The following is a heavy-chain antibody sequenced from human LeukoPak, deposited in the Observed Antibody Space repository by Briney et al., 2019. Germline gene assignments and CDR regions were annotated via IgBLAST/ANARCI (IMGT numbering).Heavy chain of an antibody. CDR3: ARAYYESSAYRHAVYFDY. J-gene: IGHJ4*02. D-gene: IGHD3-22*01. V-gene: IGHV1-46*01. CDR2: INPSDDST. Sequence: ASVKVSCKASGYTFTSYYMHWVRQAPGQGLEWMGIINPSDDSTRYAQKFQGRVTMTKDTSTNTVYMHLSSLSSDDTAVYYCARAYYESSAYRHAVYFDYWGQGTQVTVSS. CDR1: GYTFTSYY.